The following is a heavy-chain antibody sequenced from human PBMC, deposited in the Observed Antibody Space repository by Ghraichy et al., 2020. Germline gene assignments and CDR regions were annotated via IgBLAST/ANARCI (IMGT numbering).Heavy chain of an antibody. J-gene: IGHJ3*02. CDR1: GGSINSYY. CDR2: IYYSGSA. Sequence: SETLSLTCTVSGGSINSYYWSWIRQPPGKGLEWIGYIYYSGSANYNPSLMRRVTISVNTSKNQFSLKLSSVTAADTAVYFCARRGPYDILTGYYNDAFDIWGQGKMVTVYS. D-gene: IGHD3-9*01. V-gene: IGHV4-59*01. CDR3: ARRGPYDILTGYYNDAFDI.